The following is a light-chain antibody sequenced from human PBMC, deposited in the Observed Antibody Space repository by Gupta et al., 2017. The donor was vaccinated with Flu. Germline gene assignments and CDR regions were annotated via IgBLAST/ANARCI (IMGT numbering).Light chain of an antibody. CDR3: SSFRSSSTPSVV. CDR1: SSDVGGYNY. V-gene: IGLV2-14*01. CDR2: EVS. J-gene: IGLJ2*01. Sequence: QSALTQPASVSGSPGQSITISCTGTSSDVGGYNYVSWYQHHPGKAPKLMIYEVSNRPSEVSNRFSGSKSGNTASLTISGLQAEDEADYYCSSFRSSSTPSVVFGGGTKLTVL.